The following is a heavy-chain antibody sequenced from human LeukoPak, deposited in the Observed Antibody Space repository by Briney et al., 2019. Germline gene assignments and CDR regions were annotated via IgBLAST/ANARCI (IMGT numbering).Heavy chain of an antibody. D-gene: IGHD6-19*01. J-gene: IGHJ4*02. CDR3: AKARESSGWYD. Sequence: GGSLRLSCAASGFTFSSYAMSWVRQAPGKGLEWVSAVSDSGGSTYYADSVKGRFTISRDNSKNTLYLQMNSLRAEDTAVYYCAKARESSGWYDWGQGTLVTVSS. CDR2: VSDSGGST. V-gene: IGHV3-23*01. CDR1: GFTFSSYA.